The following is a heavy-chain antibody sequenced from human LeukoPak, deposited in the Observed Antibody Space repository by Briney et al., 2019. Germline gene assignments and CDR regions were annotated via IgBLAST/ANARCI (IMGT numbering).Heavy chain of an antibody. J-gene: IGHJ4*02. V-gene: IGHV3-48*04. CDR1: GFTFSRYP. CDR3: ARDQVAAAGHDY. D-gene: IGHD6-13*01. Sequence: GGSLRLSCATSGFTFSRYPMIWVRQAPGKGLEWVSYISSSGSTIYYADSVKGRFTISRDNTKNSLYLQMNSLRAEDTAVYYCARDQVAAAGHDYWGQGTLVTVSS. CDR2: ISSSGSTI.